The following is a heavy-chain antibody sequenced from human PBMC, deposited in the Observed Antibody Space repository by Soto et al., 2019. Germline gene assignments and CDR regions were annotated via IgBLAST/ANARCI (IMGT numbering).Heavy chain of an antibody. CDR3: ASIAAPGTTHFDF. CDR1: GCSLGSSSYY. V-gene: IGHV4-39*01. J-gene: IGHJ4*02. Sequence: XETLSLTCTVSGCSLGSSSYYWGWIRQSPGKGLEWIGNIYYSGNTFYNPSLKSRVTISVDTSKNQFYLHLSSVTAADTAIFYCASIAAPGTTHFDFWGQGPLVTVSS. D-gene: IGHD6-13*01. CDR2: IYYSGNT.